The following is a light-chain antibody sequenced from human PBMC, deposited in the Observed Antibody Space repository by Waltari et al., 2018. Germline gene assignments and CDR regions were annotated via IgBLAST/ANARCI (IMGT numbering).Light chain of an antibody. Sequence: EIVLTQSPGTLSLSPGEGATLSCRASQSVSSSYLAWYQQKPGQAPRLLIYGASNRATDIPDRFTGSGSGTDFTLTINRLELEDFAVYYCQQYGNSRGSFGQGTKLEIK. CDR3: QQYGNSRGS. CDR2: GAS. V-gene: IGKV3-20*01. J-gene: IGKJ2*03. CDR1: QSVSSSY.